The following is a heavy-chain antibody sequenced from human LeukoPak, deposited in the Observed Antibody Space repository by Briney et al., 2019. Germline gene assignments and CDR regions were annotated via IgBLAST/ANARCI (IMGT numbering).Heavy chain of an antibody. CDR3: ARERDSGYAGLDY. CDR2: IKNDGSDK. J-gene: IGHJ4*02. V-gene: IGHV3-7*01. D-gene: IGHD5-12*01. Sequence: GGSLRLSCAASGFTFSSYAMHWVRQAPGKGLEWVATIKNDGSDKYYVDSVKGRFTISRDNAKNSLYLQMNSLRAEDTAVYYCARERDSGYAGLDYWGQGTLVTVSS. CDR1: GFTFSSYA.